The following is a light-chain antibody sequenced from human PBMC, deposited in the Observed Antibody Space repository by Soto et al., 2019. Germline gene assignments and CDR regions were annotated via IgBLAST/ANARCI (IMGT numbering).Light chain of an antibody. Sequence: DIQLTQSPSFLSASIGDSVTITCRASQGSSTYLAWYQQKPGKAPKLLSYATSTLQCGVPARFSGSGSGTEFTLTISSLQSEDFATYYCQQVNSYPFPFGPGTKVDLK. CDR1: QGSSTY. J-gene: IGKJ3*01. CDR2: ATS. V-gene: IGKV1-9*01. CDR3: QQVNSYPFP.